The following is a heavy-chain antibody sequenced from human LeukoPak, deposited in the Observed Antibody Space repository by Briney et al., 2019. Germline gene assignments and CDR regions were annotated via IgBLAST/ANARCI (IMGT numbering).Heavy chain of an antibody. CDR2: TYYSGST. Sequence: PSETLSLTCTVSGGSISSYYWSWIRQPPGKGLEWSGNTYYSGSTNYNPSLKSRVTISVDTSKNQSSLKLSSVTAADTAVYYCARETVGYSSDGPFNHYTAVWSKGSTLTVSS. D-gene: IGHD6-25*01. CDR1: GGSISSYY. V-gene: IGHV4-59*01. CDR3: ARETVGYSSDGPFNHYTAV. J-gene: IGHJ6*03.